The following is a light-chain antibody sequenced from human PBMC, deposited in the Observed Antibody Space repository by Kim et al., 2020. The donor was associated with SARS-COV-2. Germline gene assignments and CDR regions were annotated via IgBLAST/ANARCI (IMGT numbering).Light chain of an antibody. Sequence: QSALTQPGSVSGSPGQSITISCTGSSSDLGDNKYVSWYQQHPGKAPKLMIFDVNNRPSGVSDRFSGSKSGNTASLIISGLQAEDEADYYCSSSKSSSTLFGGGTQLTVL. CDR1: SSDLGDNKY. J-gene: IGLJ3*02. CDR3: SSSKSSSTL. V-gene: IGLV2-14*03. CDR2: DVN.